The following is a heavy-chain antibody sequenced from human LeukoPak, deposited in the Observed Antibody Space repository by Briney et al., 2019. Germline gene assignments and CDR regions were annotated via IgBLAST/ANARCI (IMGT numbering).Heavy chain of an antibody. CDR2: ISAYNGNT. V-gene: IGHV1-18*01. D-gene: IGHD5-12*01. CDR3: ARAQGRYSGYDIGGY. J-gene: IGHJ4*02. CDR1: GYTFTSYG. Sequence: ASVKVSCKASGYTFTSYGISWVRQAPGQGLEWMGWISAYNGNTNYAQKLQGRVTMTTDTSTSTAYMELRSLRSDDTAVYYCARAQGRYSGYDIGGYWGQGTLATVSS.